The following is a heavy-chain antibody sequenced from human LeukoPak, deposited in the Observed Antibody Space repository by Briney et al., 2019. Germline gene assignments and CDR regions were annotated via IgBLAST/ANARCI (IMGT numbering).Heavy chain of an antibody. J-gene: IGHJ4*02. CDR2: IYHSGST. CDR3: ATRIGAAGTGLDY. CDR1: GGSISTTNW. D-gene: IGHD6-13*01. V-gene: IGHV4-4*02. Sequence: SETLSLTCAVSGGSISTTNWWSWARQPPGKELEWIGEIYHSGSTNYNPSLNSRVTILVDKSKNEFSLKLSSVTAADTAVYYCATRIGAAGTGLDYWGQGTLATVSS.